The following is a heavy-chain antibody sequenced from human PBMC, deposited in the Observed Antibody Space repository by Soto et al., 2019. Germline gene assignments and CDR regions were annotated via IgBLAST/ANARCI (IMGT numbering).Heavy chain of an antibody. J-gene: IGHJ3*02. D-gene: IGHD2-2*01. Sequence: ESLSLPCAVSFGSISSSNWWSWVREPPGKGLEWIGEIYHSGSTNYNPSLKSRVTISVDKSKNQFSLKLSSVTAADTAVYYCGGWGDCSSTSCYEAFDIWGQGTMVTVSS. V-gene: IGHV4-4*02. CDR2: IYHSGST. CDR1: FGSISSSNW. CDR3: GGWGDCSSTSCYEAFDI.